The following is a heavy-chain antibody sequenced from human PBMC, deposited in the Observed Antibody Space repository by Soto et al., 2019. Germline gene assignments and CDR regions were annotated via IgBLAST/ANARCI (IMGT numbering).Heavy chain of an antibody. CDR2: IKEDGSEK. Sequence: GGSLRLSCAASGFTFSNYWMTWVRQAPGKGLEWVANIKEDGSEKHYVDSVKGRFTISRDNAKDSLYLQMNSLRVEDTAVYFCSRDVVVGAKALNYWGQGALVTVSS. V-gene: IGHV3-7*01. J-gene: IGHJ4*02. D-gene: IGHD2-15*01. CDR3: SRDVVVGAKALNY. CDR1: GFTFSNYW.